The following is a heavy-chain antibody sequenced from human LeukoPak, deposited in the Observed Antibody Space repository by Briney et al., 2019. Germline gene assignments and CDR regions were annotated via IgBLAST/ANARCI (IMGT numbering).Heavy chain of an antibody. CDR2: IIPIFGTA. V-gene: IGHV1-69*05. J-gene: IGHJ4*02. CDR1: GYTFTSYG. D-gene: IGHD2-2*01. Sequence: SVKVSCKASGYTFTSYGISWVRQAPGQGLEWMGGIIPIFGTANYAQKFQGRVTITTDESTSTAYMELSSLRSEDTAVYYCAREHCSSTSCYGGFGYWGQGTLVTVSS. CDR3: AREHCSSTSCYGGFGY.